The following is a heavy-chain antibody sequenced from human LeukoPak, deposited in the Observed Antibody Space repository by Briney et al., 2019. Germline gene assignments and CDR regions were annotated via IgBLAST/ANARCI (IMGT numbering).Heavy chain of an antibody. V-gene: IGHV4-4*07. D-gene: IGHD6-13*01. CDR2: IYTSGST. CDR3: ARDSPSAAAGTGLYYYYYYMDV. J-gene: IGHJ6*03. CDR1: GGSISSYY. Sequence: SETLSLTCTVSGGSISSYYWSWIRQPAGKGLEWIGRIYTSGSTNYNPSLKSRVTISVDTSKNQFSLKLSSVTAADTAVYYCARDSPSAAAGTGLYYYYYYMDVWGKGTTVTISS.